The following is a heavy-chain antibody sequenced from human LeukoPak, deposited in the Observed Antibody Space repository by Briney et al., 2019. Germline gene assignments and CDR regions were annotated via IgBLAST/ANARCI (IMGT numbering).Heavy chain of an antibody. Sequence: SETLSLTCTVSGGSISSYYWSWIRQPPGKGLEWIGYIYYSGSTNYNPSLKSRVTMSVDTSKNQFSLKLSSVTAADTAVYYCARGGAVAGKNYYYYGMDVWGQGTTVTVSS. CDR3: ARGGAVAGKNYYYYGMDV. D-gene: IGHD6-19*01. J-gene: IGHJ6*02. CDR2: IYYSGST. CDR1: GGSISSYY. V-gene: IGHV4-59*12.